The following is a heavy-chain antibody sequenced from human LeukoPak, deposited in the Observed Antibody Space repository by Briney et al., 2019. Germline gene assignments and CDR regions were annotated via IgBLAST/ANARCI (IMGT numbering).Heavy chain of an antibody. Sequence: GGSLRLSCAASGFTFSSYSMNWVRQAPGKGLEWVSSISSSSSYIYYADSVKGRFTISRDNAKNSLYLQMNSLRAEDTAVYYCARDECSGGSCRIDYWGQGTLVTVSS. J-gene: IGHJ4*02. V-gene: IGHV3-21*01. CDR2: ISSSSSYI. D-gene: IGHD2-15*01. CDR3: ARDECSGGSCRIDY. CDR1: GFTFSSYS.